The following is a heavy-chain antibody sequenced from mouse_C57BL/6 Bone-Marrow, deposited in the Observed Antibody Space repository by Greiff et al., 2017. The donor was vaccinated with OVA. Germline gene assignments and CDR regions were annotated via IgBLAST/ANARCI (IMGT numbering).Heavy chain of an antibody. V-gene: IGHV1-82*01. D-gene: IGHD2-10*02. Sequence: VQLQQSGPELVKPGASVKISCKASGYAFSSSWMNWVKQRPGKRLEWIGRIYPGDGDTNYNGKFKGKATLTADKSSSTAYMQLSSLTSEDSAVYFCARGGYGNWYFDVWGTGTTVTVSS. CDR2: IYPGDGDT. CDR1: GYAFSSSW. CDR3: ARGGYGNWYFDV. J-gene: IGHJ1*03.